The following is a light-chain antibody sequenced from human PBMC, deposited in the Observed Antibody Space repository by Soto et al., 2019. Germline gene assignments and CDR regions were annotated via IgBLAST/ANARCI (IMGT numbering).Light chain of an antibody. CDR1: SSDVGGYNF. V-gene: IGLV2-14*01. Sequence: QSALTQPASVSGSPGQSITISCTGTSSDVGGYNFVSWYQQHPGKAPKLMIYEVTNRPSGVSDRFSGSKSGNTASLTISGLQAEDEAYYYCSSYTSNRGVFGTGTKVTVL. CDR3: SSYTSNRGV. CDR2: EVT. J-gene: IGLJ1*01.